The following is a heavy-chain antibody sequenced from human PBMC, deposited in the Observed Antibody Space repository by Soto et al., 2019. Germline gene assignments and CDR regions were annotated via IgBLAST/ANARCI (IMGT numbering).Heavy chain of an antibody. D-gene: IGHD5-18*01. CDR1: GGTFSSYA. J-gene: IGHJ6*02. Sequence: QVQLVQSGAEVKKPGSSVKVSCKASGGTFSSYAISWVRQAPGQGLEWMGGIIPIFGTANYAQKFQGRVTITADECTSTAYMERSSLRSEDTAVYYCARDDVDTAMPYGMDVWGQGTTVTVSS. CDR2: IIPIFGTA. CDR3: ARDDVDTAMPYGMDV. V-gene: IGHV1-69*12.